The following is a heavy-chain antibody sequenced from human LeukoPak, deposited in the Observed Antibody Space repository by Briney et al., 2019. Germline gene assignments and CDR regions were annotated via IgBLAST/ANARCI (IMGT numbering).Heavy chain of an antibody. CDR1: GFTFSSYS. J-gene: IGHJ4*02. CDR2: ISSGSRTI. Sequence: TGGSLRLSCAASGFTFSSYSMNWVRQAPGKGLEWVSYISSGSRTIYYADSVKGRFTMSRDNAKNSLYLQMNSLRAEDTAVYYCARESITGHRDFDYRGQGTLVTVSS. CDR3: ARESITGHRDFDY. D-gene: IGHD1-20*01. V-gene: IGHV3-48*01.